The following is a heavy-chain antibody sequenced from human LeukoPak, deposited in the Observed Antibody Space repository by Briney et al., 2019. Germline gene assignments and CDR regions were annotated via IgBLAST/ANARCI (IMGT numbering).Heavy chain of an antibody. CDR3: ARDSPPYYYDSSGYYAFDI. J-gene: IGHJ3*02. Sequence: PSGTLSLTCGVSGGSISSNNWWSWVRQPPGQGLEWIGEIYHSGSTNYNPSLKSRVTISVDKSKNQFSLKLSSVTAADTAVYYCARDSPPYYYDSSGYYAFDIWGQGTMVTVSS. CDR1: GGSISSNNW. CDR2: IYHSGST. V-gene: IGHV4-4*02. D-gene: IGHD3-22*01.